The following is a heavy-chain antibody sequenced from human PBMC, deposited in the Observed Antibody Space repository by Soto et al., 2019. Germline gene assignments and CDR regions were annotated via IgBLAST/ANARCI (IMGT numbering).Heavy chain of an antibody. D-gene: IGHD3-22*01. CDR3: ASTLFSDVSSGNSRYYFDY. CDR1: GGSISSSSYY. Sequence: QLQLQESGPGLVKPSETLSLTCTVSGGSISSSSYYWGWIRQPPGKGLEWIGSIYYSGSTYYNPSLKSRVTISVDTSKNQFSLKLSSVTAADTAVYYCASTLFSDVSSGNSRYYFDYWGQGTLVTVSS. J-gene: IGHJ4*02. V-gene: IGHV4-39*01. CDR2: IYYSGST.